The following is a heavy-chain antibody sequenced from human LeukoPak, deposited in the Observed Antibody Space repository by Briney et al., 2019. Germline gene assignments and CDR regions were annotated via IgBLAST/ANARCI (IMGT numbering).Heavy chain of an antibody. CDR2: MYYRGTT. J-gene: IGHJ5*02. V-gene: IGHV4-39*01. D-gene: IGHD6-25*01. CDR3: ARCIAAAGWFDP. CDR1: GGSISSSSYY. Sequence: PSAPLSPTSTFSGGSISSSSYYWGWTRQPPGKGLARIGSMYYRGTTYYNPSLKSRVTISVDTSKNQLSLKVTSVTAADTALYYCARCIAAAGWFDPWGEGALVTVSS.